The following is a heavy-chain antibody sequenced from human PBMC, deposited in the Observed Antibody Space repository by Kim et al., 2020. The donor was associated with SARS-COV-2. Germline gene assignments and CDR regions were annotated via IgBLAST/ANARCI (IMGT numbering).Heavy chain of an antibody. J-gene: IGHJ5*02. CDR3: ARERYSGYGWFDP. V-gene: IGHV4-31*03. Sequence: SETLSLTCTVSGGSISSGGYYWSWIRQHPGKGLEWIGYIYYSGSTYYNPPLKSRVTISVDTSKNQFSLQLSSVTAADTAVYYCARERYSGYGWFDPWGQGTLVTVSS. CDR2: IYYSGST. CDR1: GGSISSGGYY. D-gene: IGHD5-12*01.